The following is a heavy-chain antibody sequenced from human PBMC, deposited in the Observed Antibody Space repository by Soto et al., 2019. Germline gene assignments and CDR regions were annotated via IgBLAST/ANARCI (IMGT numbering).Heavy chain of an antibody. CDR1: GGSISSYY. V-gene: IGHV4-59*08. D-gene: IGHD2-21*02. Sequence: SETLSLTCTVSGGSISSYYWSWIRQPPGKGLEWIGYIYYSGSTNYNPSLKSRVIISVDTSKNQFSLKLSSVTAADTAVYYCARLALPGAWAAIRWFDPWGQGTLVTVSS. CDR3: ARLALPGAWAAIRWFDP. J-gene: IGHJ5*02. CDR2: IYYSGST.